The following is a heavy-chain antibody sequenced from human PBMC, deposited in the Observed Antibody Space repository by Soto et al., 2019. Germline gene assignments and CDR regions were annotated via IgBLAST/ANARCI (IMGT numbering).Heavy chain of an antibody. CDR2: IYWDDDK. V-gene: IGHV2-5*02. CDR3: AHRVLRTVFGLVTTTAIYFDF. CDR1: GFSLTTSGVG. J-gene: IGHJ4*02. D-gene: IGHD3-3*01. Sequence: QITLKESGPTVVKPTETLTLTCTFSGFSLTTSGVGVGWVRQSPGKAPEWLALIYWDDDKRYSTSLNSTPIITKETSKNQVVLTMANVDPADTATYYCAHRVLRTVFGLVTTTAIYFDFWGPGTPVVVSS.